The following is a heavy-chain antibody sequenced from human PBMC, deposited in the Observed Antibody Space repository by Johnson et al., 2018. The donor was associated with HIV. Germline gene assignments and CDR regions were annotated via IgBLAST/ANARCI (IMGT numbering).Heavy chain of an antibody. CDR3: ARGGILHDAFDI. J-gene: IGHJ3*02. V-gene: IGHV3-30*04. D-gene: IGHD1-26*01. CDR2: ISYDGRNK. Sequence: QVQLVESGGGVVQPGRSLRLSCVASGFTFSSYTMHWVRQAPGKGLEWVAVISYDGRNKYFADSVKGRFTISRDNSKNTRYLQMSSLRAEDTAVYYCARGGILHDAFDIWGQGTMVTVSS. CDR1: GFTFSSYT.